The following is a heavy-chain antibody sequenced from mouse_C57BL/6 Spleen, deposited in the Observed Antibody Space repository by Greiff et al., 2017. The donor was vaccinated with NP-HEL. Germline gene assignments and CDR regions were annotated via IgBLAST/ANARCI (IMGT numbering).Heavy chain of an antibody. Sequence: EVQLQQSGPELVKPGASVKIPCKASGYPFTDYNMDWVKQSHGKSLEWIGDINPNNGGTIYNQKFKGKATLTVVKSSSTAYMGLRSLTSEDTAVYYCARGGYGSYYFDYWGQGTTLTVSS. V-gene: IGHV1-18*01. CDR3: ARGGYGSYYFDY. D-gene: IGHD1-1*01. J-gene: IGHJ2*01. CDR2: INPNNGGT. CDR1: GYPFTDYN.